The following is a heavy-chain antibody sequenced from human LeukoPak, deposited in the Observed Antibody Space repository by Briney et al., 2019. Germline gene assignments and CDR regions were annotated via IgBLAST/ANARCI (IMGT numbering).Heavy chain of an antibody. CDR1: GFTFSSYA. J-gene: IGHJ3*02. V-gene: IGHV3-23*01. CDR2: ISGTGGTT. Sequence: PGGSLRLSCAASGFTFSSYAMSWVRQAPGKGLEWVSAISGTGGTTSYADSVKGRFTISRDNSKNTLYLQMNSLRAEDTAGYYCARRKYSSSKGAFDIWGQGTMVTVSS. D-gene: IGHD6-6*01. CDR3: ARRKYSSSKGAFDI.